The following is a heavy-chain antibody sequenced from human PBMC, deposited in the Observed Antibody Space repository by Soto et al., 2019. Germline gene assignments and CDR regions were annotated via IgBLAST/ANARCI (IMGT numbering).Heavy chain of an antibody. CDR1: GGSFSGYY. CDR3: ARGGGQQLLNYYYYYYYMDV. V-gene: IGHV4-34*01. D-gene: IGHD6-13*01. Sequence: SETLSLTCAVYGGSFSGYYWSWIRQPPGKGLEWIGEINHSGSTNYNPSLKSRVTISVDTSKNQFSLKLSSVTAADTAVYYCARGGGQQLLNYYYYYYYMDVWGKGTTVTVSS. CDR2: INHSGST. J-gene: IGHJ6*03.